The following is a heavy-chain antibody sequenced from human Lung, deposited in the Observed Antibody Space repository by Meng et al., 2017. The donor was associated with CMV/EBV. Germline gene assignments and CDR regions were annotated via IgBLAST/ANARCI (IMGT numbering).Heavy chain of an antibody. Sequence: SCAASGFTFSSYWMSWVRQAPGKGLEWVANIKQDGSEKYYVDSVKGRFTISRDNAKYSLYLQMNSLRAEDTAVYYCARVDFWTDQYCFDYWGQGTLVTVSS. V-gene: IGHV3-7*01. D-gene: IGHD3/OR15-3a*01. J-gene: IGHJ4*02. CDR3: ARVDFWTDQYCFDY. CDR1: GFTFSSYW. CDR2: IKQDGSEK.